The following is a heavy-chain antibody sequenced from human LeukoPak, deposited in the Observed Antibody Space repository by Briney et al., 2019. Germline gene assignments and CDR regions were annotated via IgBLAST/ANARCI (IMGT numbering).Heavy chain of an antibody. J-gene: IGHJ4*02. CDR1: GYTFLDYG. V-gene: IGHV1-18*01. CDR3: TRDFSAKMATITDI. Sequence: GASVTVSCKTSGYTFLDYGISWLRQAPGQGLEWMGWVGPYNGKTQYSQKLQGRITLTTDTLTNTAFMELTSLSPDDTAICYCTRDFSAKMATITDIWGQGTLVAVSS. CDR2: VGPYNGKT. D-gene: IGHD5-24*01.